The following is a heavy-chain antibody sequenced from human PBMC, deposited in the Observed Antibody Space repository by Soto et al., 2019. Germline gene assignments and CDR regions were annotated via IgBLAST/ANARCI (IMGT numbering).Heavy chain of an antibody. CDR3: AMGRNGMDF. CDR1: GDTFSSYD. Sequence: QVQLVQSGAEVKKPGASVKVSCKASGDTFSSYDIKWVRQATGQGLEWMGWMNPNSGNTGSPRKFQGRVTMTRNTSISTAYLELRSLRSEATALYYCAMGRNGMDFWGQGTTVTVSS. J-gene: IGHJ6*02. V-gene: IGHV1-8*01. CDR2: MNPNSGNT.